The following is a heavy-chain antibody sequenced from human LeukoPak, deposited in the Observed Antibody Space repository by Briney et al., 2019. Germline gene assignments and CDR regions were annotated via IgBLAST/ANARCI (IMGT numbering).Heavy chain of an antibody. CDR2: IYHSGST. J-gene: IGHJ5*02. Sequence: PSETLSLTCTVSGYSISSGYYWGWIRQPPGKGLEWIGSIYHSGSTYYNPSLKSRVTISVDTSKNQFSLKLSSVTAADTAVYYCARALAVVVPAANNWFDPWGQGTLVTVSS. D-gene: IGHD2-2*01. V-gene: IGHV4-38-2*02. CDR1: GYSISSGYY. CDR3: ARALAVVVPAANNWFDP.